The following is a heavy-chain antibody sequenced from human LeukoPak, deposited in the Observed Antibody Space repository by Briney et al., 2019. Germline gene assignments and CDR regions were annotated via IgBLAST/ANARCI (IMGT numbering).Heavy chain of an antibody. J-gene: IGHJ1*01. CDR1: GFTVSSNY. CDR3: AKVEYSSNIPQH. V-gene: IGHV3-23*01. D-gene: IGHD6-6*01. Sequence: GGSLRLSCAASGFTVSSNYMSWVRQAPGKGLEWVSSISGSGGSTYYADSVKGRFTISRDNSKNTQYLQMNSLRAEDTAVYYCAKVEYSSNIPQHWGQGTLVTVSS. CDR2: ISGSGGST.